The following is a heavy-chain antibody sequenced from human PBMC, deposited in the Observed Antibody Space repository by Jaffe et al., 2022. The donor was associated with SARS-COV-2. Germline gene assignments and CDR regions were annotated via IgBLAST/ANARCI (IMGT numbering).Heavy chain of an antibody. J-gene: IGHJ6*02. CDR3: ARSHGDYQGDYYGMDV. CDR2: IYYSGST. CDR1: GGSISSGDYY. Sequence: QVQLQESGPGLVKPSQTLSLTCTVSGGSISSGDYYWSWIRQPPGKGLEWIGYIYYSGSTYYNPSLKSRVTISVDTSKNQFSLKLSSVTAADTAVYYCARSHGDYQGDYYGMDVWGQGTTVTVSS. V-gene: IGHV4-30-4*01. D-gene: IGHD4-17*01.